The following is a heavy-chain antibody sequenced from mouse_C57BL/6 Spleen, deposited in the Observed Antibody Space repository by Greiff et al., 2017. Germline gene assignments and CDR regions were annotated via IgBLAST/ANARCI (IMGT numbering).Heavy chain of an antibody. CDR1: GFTFSSYA. D-gene: IGHD1-1*01. V-gene: IGHV5-4*03. CDR2: ISDGGSYT. CDR3: ASSSYDYFDY. J-gene: IGHJ2*01. Sequence: EVMLVESGGGLVKPGGSLKLSCAASGFTFSSYAMSWVRQTPEKRLEWVATISDGGSYTYYPDNVKGRFTISRDNAKNNLYLQMSHLKSEDTAMYYCASSSYDYFDYWGQGTTLTVSS.